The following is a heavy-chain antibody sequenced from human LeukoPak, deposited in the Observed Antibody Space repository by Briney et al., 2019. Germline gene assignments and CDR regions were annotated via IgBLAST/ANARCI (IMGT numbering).Heavy chain of an antibody. Sequence: GGSLRLSCAASGFTFSSYAMSWVRQAPGKGLDWVSGISGSGGSTYYADSVKGRFSISRDNSRNTLYLQMDSLRAEDTAVYYCAKGESSGWYDAFDIWGQGTMVIVSS. CDR2: ISGSGGST. D-gene: IGHD6-19*01. J-gene: IGHJ3*02. CDR1: GFTFSSYA. CDR3: AKGESSGWYDAFDI. V-gene: IGHV3-23*01.